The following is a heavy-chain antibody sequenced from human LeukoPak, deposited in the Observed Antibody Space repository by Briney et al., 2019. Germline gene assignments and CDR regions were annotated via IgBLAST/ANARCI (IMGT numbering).Heavy chain of an antibody. J-gene: IGHJ4*02. V-gene: IGHV1-8*03. CDR1: GYTFTSYD. D-gene: IGHD6-13*01. Sequence: ASVKVSCKASGYTFTSYDINWVRQAPGQGLEWMGRMNPNSGNTGYAQKFQGRVTITRNTSISTAYMELSSLRSEATAVYYCATAAGERFDYWGQGTLVTVSS. CDR3: ATAAGERFDY. CDR2: MNPNSGNT.